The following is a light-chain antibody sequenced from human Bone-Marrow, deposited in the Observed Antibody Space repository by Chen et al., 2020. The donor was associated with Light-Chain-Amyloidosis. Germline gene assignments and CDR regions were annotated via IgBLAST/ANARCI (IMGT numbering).Light chain of an antibody. V-gene: IGLV3-21*02. CDR1: NIGSTS. Sequence: SYVLTQPSSVSVAPGQTATIACGGNNIGSTSVHWYQLMPGQAPLLVVYDDSDRPSGIPERWSGSNSGNTATLTISRVEAGDEADYYCQVWDRSSDRPVFGGGTKLTVL. J-gene: IGLJ3*02. CDR3: QVWDRSSDRPV. CDR2: DDS.